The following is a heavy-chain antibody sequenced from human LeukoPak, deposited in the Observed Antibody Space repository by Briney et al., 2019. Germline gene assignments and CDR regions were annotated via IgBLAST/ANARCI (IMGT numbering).Heavy chain of an antibody. CDR1: GYTFTGYY. D-gene: IGHD3-22*01. V-gene: IGHV1-2*02. CDR3: ARVNYYNSSGYSLDY. J-gene: IGHJ4*02. Sequence: ASVKVSCKASGYTFTGYYMHWVRQAPGQGLEWMGWINPNSGGTNYAQKFQGRVTMTRDTSISTAYMELSRLRSDDTAVYYCARVNYYNSSGYSLDYWGQGTLVTVSS. CDR2: INPNSGGT.